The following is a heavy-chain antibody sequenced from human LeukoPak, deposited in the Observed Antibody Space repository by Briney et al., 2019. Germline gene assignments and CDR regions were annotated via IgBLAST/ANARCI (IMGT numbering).Heavy chain of an antibody. Sequence: PGGSLRLSCAASGFTFSTFSRSWMSWVRQAPGKGLEWVANIKEDGSQKYYVDSVKGRFTISRDNARNSLYLQMNSLRAEDTAVYYCARDLEYYYGSGSYRHDYWGQGTLVTVSS. CDR3: ARDLEYYYGSGSYRHDY. CDR1: GFTFSTFSRSW. V-gene: IGHV3-7*01. J-gene: IGHJ4*02. CDR2: IKEDGSQK. D-gene: IGHD3-10*01.